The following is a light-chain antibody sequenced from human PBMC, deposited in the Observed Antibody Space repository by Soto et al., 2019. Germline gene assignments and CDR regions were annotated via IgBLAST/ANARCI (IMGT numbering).Light chain of an antibody. V-gene: IGKV3-20*01. CDR1: QSVSSSY. CDR2: GAS. J-gene: IGKJ2*01. CDR3: QQHGSSPYT. Sequence: EIVLTQSPGTLSLSPGERATLSCRASQSVSSSYLAWYQQKPRQAPGLLIYGASSSATGIPDRFSGSGSGTDFTLTVSRLEPEDFAVYYCQQHGSSPYTFGEGTKLEIK.